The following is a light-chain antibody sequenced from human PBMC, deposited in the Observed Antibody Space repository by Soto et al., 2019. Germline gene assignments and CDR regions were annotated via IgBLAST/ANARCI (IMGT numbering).Light chain of an antibody. Sequence: EIVLTQSPGTLSLSPGESATLSCRASQNLDRNFLAWYQQKPGQAPRLLVYAASSRATGIPDRFSGSASGAVFTLTISGLEPEDFAVYYCQQYATSPPRYTFGQGTKLEIK. J-gene: IGKJ2*01. CDR1: QNLDRNF. CDR2: AAS. CDR3: QQYATSPPRYT. V-gene: IGKV3-20*01.